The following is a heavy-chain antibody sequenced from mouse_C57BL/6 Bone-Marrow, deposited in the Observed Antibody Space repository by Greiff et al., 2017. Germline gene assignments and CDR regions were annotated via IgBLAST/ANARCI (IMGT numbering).Heavy chain of an antibody. V-gene: IGHV1-72*01. J-gene: IGHJ4*01. CDR3: ARSDYSNFHYYAMDY. CDR1: GYTFTSYW. Sequence: QVQLKQPGAELVKPGASVKLSCKASGYTFTSYWMHWVKQRPGRGLEWIGRIDPNSGGTKYNEKFKSKATLTVDKPSSTAYMQLSSLTSEDSAVYYCARSDYSNFHYYAMDYWGQGTSVTVSS. D-gene: IGHD2-5*01. CDR2: IDPNSGGT.